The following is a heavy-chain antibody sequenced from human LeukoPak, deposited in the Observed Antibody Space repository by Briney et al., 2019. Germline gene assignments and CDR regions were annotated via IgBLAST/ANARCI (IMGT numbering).Heavy chain of an antibody. CDR2: ISSSSSYI. CDR1: GFTFSSYS. D-gene: IGHD3-3*01. Sequence: SGGSLRLSCAASGFTFSSYSMNWVRQAPGKGLEWVSSISSSSSYIYYADSVKGRFTISRDNAKNSLYLQMNSLRAEDTAVYYCARTPARYDFWSGYYIYYYMDVWGKGTTVTVSS. CDR3: ARTPARYDFWSGYYIYYYMDV. V-gene: IGHV3-21*01. J-gene: IGHJ6*03.